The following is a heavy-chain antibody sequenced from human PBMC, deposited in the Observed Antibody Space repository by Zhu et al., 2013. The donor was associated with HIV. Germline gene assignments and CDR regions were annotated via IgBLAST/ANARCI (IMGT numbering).Heavy chain of an antibody. J-gene: IGHJ4*02. CDR2: ISAYTGNT. V-gene: IGHV1-18*01. Sequence: QVQLVQSGPEVKEPGASVKVSCKTSGYTFTDYGISWVRQAPGQGLEWVAWISAYTGNTDSAQMVRGRVTMTTDASTNTAYMELRSLRPDDTAVYYCARAPPPEPHRVFHLDYWGQGSLVTVSS. CDR3: ARAPPPEPHRVFHLDY. CDR1: GYTFTDYG. D-gene: IGHD3-10*01.